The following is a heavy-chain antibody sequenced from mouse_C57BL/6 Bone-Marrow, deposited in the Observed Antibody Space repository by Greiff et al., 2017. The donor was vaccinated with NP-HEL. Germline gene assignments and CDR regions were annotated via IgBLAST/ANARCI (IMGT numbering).Heavy chain of an antibody. Sequence: DVMLVESGEGLVKPGGSLKLSCAASGFTFSSYAMSWVRQTPEKRLEWVAYISSGGDYIYYADTVKGRFTISRDNARNTLYLQMSSLKSEDTAMYYCTRELGGYYFDYWGQGTTLTVSS. CDR1: GFTFSSYA. CDR2: ISSGGDYI. CDR3: TRELGGYYFDY. V-gene: IGHV5-9-1*02. D-gene: IGHD4-1*01. J-gene: IGHJ2*01.